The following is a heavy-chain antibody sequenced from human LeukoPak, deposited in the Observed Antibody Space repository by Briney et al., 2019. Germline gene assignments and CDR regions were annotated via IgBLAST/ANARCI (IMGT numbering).Heavy chain of an antibody. J-gene: IGHJ4*02. Sequence: GASVKVSCKASGYTFTGYYMHWVRQAPGQGLEWMGWINPNSGGTNYAQKFQGRVTMTRDTSISTAYMELSRLRSDDTAVYYCARDDGLGTTVTSALSYWGQGTLVTVSS. D-gene: IGHD4-17*01. CDR3: ARDDGLGTTVTSALSY. V-gene: IGHV1-2*02. CDR2: INPNSGGT. CDR1: GYTFTGYY.